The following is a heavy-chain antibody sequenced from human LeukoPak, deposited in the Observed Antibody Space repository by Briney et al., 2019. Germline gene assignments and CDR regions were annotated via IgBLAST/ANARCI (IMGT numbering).Heavy chain of an antibody. V-gene: IGHV4-59*01. J-gene: IGHJ5*02. CDR3: ARDLYSSWYGTARGYNWFDP. CDR2: IYYSGST. D-gene: IGHD6-13*01. CDR1: GGSISSYY. Sequence: SETLSLTCTVSGGSISSYYWSWIRQPPGKGLEWIGYIYYSGSTNYNPSLKSRVTISVDTSKNQFSLKLSSVTAADTAVYYCARDLYSSWYGTARGYNWFDPWGQGTLVTVSS.